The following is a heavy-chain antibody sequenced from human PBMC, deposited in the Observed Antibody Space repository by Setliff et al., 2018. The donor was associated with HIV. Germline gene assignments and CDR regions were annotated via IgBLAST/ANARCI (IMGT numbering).Heavy chain of an antibody. V-gene: IGHV4-59*12. CDR3: ARERRFFTSGSYATWLDP. D-gene: IGHD3-10*01. Sequence: SETLSLTCNVSGASISSYYWTWIRQSPGNRLEWLGEINHSGSTAYNPSLKSRVTISVDTSKNQFSLKLTSVTAADTAVYYCARERRFFTSGSYATWLDPWGQGTLVTVSS. J-gene: IGHJ5*02. CDR2: INHSGST. CDR1: GASISSYY.